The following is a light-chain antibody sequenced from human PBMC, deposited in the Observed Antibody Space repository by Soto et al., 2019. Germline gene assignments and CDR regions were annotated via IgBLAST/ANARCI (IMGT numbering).Light chain of an antibody. J-gene: IGKJ2*01. CDR3: QQYNRWPFP. V-gene: IGKV3-15*01. Sequence: EIVMTQSPATLSLSPGEGATLSCRANQPVSSHLAWYQHKPGQAPRLLIHAASTRAPGVPVRFSGSGSGTEFTLTISSLQSEDFAVYYCQQYNRWPFPFGQGTKLEIK. CDR1: QPVSSH. CDR2: AAS.